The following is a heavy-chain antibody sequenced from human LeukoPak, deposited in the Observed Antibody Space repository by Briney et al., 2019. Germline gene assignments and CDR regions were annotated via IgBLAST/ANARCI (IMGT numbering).Heavy chain of an antibody. V-gene: IGHV3-74*01. CDR2: IKSDGSIT. J-gene: IGHJ5*02. Sequence: GGCLTPAWVLSGSAFSTHGRSWVRQAPGKGPEWVSRIKSDGSITSYADSVKGRFTISRDNARNTVYLQMNSLRAEDTAVYYCARSGWLDPWGQGTLVTVSS. CDR3: ARSGWLDP. CDR1: GSAFSTHG.